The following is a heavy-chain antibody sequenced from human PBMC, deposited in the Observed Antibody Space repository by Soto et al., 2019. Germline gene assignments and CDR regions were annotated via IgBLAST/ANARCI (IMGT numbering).Heavy chain of an antibody. CDR2: IQYSGDT. CDR3: ARHSLALRKNNWFDP. J-gene: IGHJ5*02. V-gene: IGHV4-61*08. Sequence: PSETLSLTCIVSGGSVGSGAYYWSWIRQPPGNALEWIGYIQYSGDTNYNSSLKSRVAISVDMSRNRFSLKLTSVTAADTALYFCARHSLALRKNNWFDPWGQGIMVTVSS. D-gene: IGHD3-3*02. CDR1: GGSVGSGAYY.